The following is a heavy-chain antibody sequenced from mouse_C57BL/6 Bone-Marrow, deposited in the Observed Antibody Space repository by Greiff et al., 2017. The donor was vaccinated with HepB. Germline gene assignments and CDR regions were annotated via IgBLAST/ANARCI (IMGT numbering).Heavy chain of an antibody. CDR1: GYTFTDYY. J-gene: IGHJ3*01. Sequence: EVKLQQSGPELVKPGASVKISCKASGYTFTDYYMNWVKQSHGKSLEWIGDINPNNGGTSYNQKFKGKATLTVDKSSSTAYMELRSLTSEDSAVYYCARDRGNYVAWFAYWGQGTLVTVSA. CDR3: ARDRGNYVAWFAY. CDR2: INPNNGGT. D-gene: IGHD2-1*01. V-gene: IGHV1-26*01.